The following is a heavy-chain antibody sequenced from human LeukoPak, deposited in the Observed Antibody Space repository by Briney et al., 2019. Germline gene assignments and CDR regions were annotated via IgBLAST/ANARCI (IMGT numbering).Heavy chain of an antibody. Sequence: GGSLRLSCAASGFTFRTSSMSWVRQAPGMGLEWVSSITSSGNYIYYADSVKGRFTISRDNAKNSLYLQMNSLRAEDMAVYYCARDGDGYNLDYWGQGILVTVSS. CDR1: GFTFRTSS. J-gene: IGHJ4*02. CDR3: ARDGDGYNLDY. D-gene: IGHD5-24*01. V-gene: IGHV3-21*01. CDR2: ITSSGNYI.